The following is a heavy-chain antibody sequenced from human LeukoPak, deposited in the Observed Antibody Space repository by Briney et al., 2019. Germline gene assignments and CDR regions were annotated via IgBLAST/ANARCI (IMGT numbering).Heavy chain of an antibody. J-gene: IGHJ5*02. D-gene: IGHD1-26*01. CDR1: GFTFSSYW. CDR2: IKQDGSEK. V-gene: IGHV3-7*01. CDR3: ARDSSYSGSYRWFDP. Sequence: GWSLRLSCAASGFTFSSYWMSWVRQAPGKGLEWVANIKQDGSEKYYVDSVKGRFTISRDNAKNSLYLQMNSLRAEDTAVYYCARDSSYSGSYRWFDPWGQGTLVTVSS.